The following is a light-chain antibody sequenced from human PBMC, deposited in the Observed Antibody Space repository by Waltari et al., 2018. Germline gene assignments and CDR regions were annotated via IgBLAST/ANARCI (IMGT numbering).Light chain of an antibody. CDR1: QRVASGS. V-gene: IGKV3-20*01. Sequence: IVLTQSPGTLSVSPGEGATLSCSVRQRVASGSLAWYQHKPGQAPRLLIYGAYYRATGIPDRFSGSGSGTDFTLTISRLEPEDFAVYYCQQCDTSPFTFGQGTRLDI. J-gene: IGKJ2*01. CDR3: QQCDTSPFT. CDR2: GAY.